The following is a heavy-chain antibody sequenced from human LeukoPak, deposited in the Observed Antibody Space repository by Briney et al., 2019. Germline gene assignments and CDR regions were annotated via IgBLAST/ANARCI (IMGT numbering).Heavy chain of an antibody. CDR1: GFTFSNYA. CDR3: VKDPGYYGSGSYFDY. J-gene: IGHJ4*02. Sequence: PGGSLRLSCSASGFTFSNYAVHWVRQAPGKGLEYVSVIGSNGGRTYYADSVKGRFTISRDNSKNTLYLQLNSLRAEDTAVYYCVKDPGYYGSGSYFDYWGQGTLVTVSS. D-gene: IGHD3-10*01. CDR2: IGSNGGRT. V-gene: IGHV3-64D*06.